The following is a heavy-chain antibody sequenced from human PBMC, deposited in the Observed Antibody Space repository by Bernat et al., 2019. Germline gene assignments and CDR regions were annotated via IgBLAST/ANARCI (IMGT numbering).Heavy chain of an antibody. CDR2: IRSKPNNYAT. D-gene: IGHD4-17*01. V-gene: IGHV3-73*02. CDR1: GFTFSGSA. Sequence: EVRLVESGGGLVQPGGSLKLSCAASGFTFSGSAMHWVRQASGKGLEWVGRIRSKPNNYATAYVASVKGRFTIPRDDSKNTAYLQMNSLKTEDTAVYYCLGETTVGDFWGQGTLVTVSS. CDR3: LGETTVGDF. J-gene: IGHJ4*02.